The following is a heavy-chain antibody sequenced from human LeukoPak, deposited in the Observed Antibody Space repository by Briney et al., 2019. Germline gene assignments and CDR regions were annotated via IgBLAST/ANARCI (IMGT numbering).Heavy chain of an antibody. CDR1: GGTFSSYA. CDR3: ARDEAAAADYYYYYGMDV. CDR2: IIPILGIA. Sequence: SVKVSRKASGGTFSSYAISWVRQAPGQGLEWMGRIIPILGIANYAQKFQGRVTITADKSTSTAYMELSSLRSEDTAVYYCARDEAAAADYYYYYGMDVWGQGTTVTVSS. D-gene: IGHD6-13*01. J-gene: IGHJ6*02. V-gene: IGHV1-69*04.